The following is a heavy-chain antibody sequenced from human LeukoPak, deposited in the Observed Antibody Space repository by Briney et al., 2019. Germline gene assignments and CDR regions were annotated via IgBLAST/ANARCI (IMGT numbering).Heavy chain of an antibody. V-gene: IGHV3-33*01. D-gene: IGHD5-18*01. J-gene: IGHJ4*02. CDR3: ARGGIQLWRSCFDY. CDR1: GFTFSSYG. Sequence: GGSLRLSCAASGFTFSSYGMHWVRQAPGKGLEWVAVIWYDGSNKYYADSVKGRFTISRDNPKNTLYLQMNSLRAEDTAVYYCARGGIQLWRSCFDYWGQGTLVTVSS. CDR2: IWYDGSNK.